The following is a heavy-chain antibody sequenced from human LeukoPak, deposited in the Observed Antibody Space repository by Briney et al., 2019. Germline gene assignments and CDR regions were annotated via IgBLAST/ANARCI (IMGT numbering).Heavy chain of an antibody. Sequence: PSETLSLTCAVYGGSFSGYYWSWIRQPPGRGLEWIGEINHSGSTNYNPSLKSRVTISVDTSKNQFSLKLSSVIAADTAVYYCARRSSWYTYYFDYWGQGTLVTVSS. CDR1: GGSFSGYY. V-gene: IGHV4-34*01. CDR3: ARRSSWYTYYFDY. D-gene: IGHD6-13*01. J-gene: IGHJ4*02. CDR2: INHSGST.